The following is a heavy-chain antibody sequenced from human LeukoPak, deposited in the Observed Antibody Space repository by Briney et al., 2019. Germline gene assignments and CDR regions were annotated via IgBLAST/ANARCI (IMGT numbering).Heavy chain of an antibody. V-gene: IGHV4-59*01. CDR2: IYYSGST. J-gene: IGHJ6*03. CDR3: ARGGYYDSSGTMDV. Sequence: SETLSLTCTVSGGSISSYYWSWIRQPPGKGLEWIGYIYYSGSTNYNPSLKSRVTISVDTSKNQFSLKLSSVTAADTAVYYCARGGYYDSSGTMDVWGKGTTVTVSS. CDR1: GGSISSYY. D-gene: IGHD3-22*01.